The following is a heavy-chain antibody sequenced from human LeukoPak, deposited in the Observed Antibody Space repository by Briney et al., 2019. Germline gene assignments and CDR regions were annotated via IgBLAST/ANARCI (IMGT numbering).Heavy chain of an antibody. V-gene: IGHV1-2*02. CDR1: GYTFTGYY. CDR3: ARDASSGWSLFDY. CDR2: INPNSGGT. J-gene: IGHJ4*02. D-gene: IGHD6-19*01. Sequence: ASVKVSCKASGYTFTGYYMHWVRQAPGQGLEWMGWINPNSGGTNYAQKFQGRVTMTRDTSISTAYMELSRLRSDDTAVYYCARDASSGWSLFDYWGQGTLVTVSS.